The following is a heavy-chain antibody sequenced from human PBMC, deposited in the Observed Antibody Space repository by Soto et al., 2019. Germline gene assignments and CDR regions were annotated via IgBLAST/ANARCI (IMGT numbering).Heavy chain of an antibody. Sequence: QVQLVQSGAEVKKPGASVKVSCKASGYTFTSYYMHWVRQAPGQGLEWMGIINPSGGSTSYAQKFQGRVTMTRDTSTSTVYMELSSLRSEDTAVYYCARGSRVDFARSASHGMDVWGQGTTVTVSS. CDR1: GYTFTSYY. V-gene: IGHV1-46*01. CDR3: ARGSRVDFARSASHGMDV. CDR2: INPSGGST. D-gene: IGHD2-21*01. J-gene: IGHJ6*02.